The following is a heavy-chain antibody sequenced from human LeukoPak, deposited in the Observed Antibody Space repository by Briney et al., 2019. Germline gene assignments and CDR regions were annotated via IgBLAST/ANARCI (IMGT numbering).Heavy chain of an antibody. CDR2: IYSGGST. V-gene: IGHV3-53*01. CDR3: ARVAFRSSSYISGIDY. D-gene: IGHD6-6*01. J-gene: IGHJ4*02. Sequence: PGGSLRLSCSASGFTVSSSYMSWVRQAPGKGLELVSVIYSGGSTYYADSVKSRFTISRDNSKNTLYLQMNSLSIEDTAVYYCARVAFRSSSYISGIDYWGQGTLVTVSS. CDR1: GFTVSSSY.